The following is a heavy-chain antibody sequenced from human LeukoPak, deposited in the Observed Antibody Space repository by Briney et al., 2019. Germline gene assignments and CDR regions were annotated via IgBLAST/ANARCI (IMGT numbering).Heavy chain of an antibody. CDR2: IYYSGST. CDR3: ARDRSEFDY. CDR1: GGSIISYY. Sequence: SETLSLTCTDSGGSIISYYWSWIRQPPGKGLEWIGYIYYSGSTNYNPSLKSRLTISVDTSKNQFSLKLNSVTAADTAVYYCARDRSEFDYWGQGTLATVSS. J-gene: IGHJ4*02. V-gene: IGHV4-59*01.